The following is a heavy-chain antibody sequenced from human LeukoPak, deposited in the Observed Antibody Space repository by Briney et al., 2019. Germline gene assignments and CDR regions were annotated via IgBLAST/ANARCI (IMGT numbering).Heavy chain of an antibody. D-gene: IGHD6-6*01. CDR3: ARGARTANSDY. V-gene: IGHV3-7*04. CDR2: IKQDGSDK. J-gene: IGHJ4*02. CDR1: GFTFNSYW. Sequence: PGGSLRLSCAASGFTFNSYWMTWVRQAPGKGLDWVANIKQDGSDKYYVDSVKGRFTISRDNAKNSLYLQMNSLRTEDTAVYYCARGARTANSDYWGQGTLVTVSS.